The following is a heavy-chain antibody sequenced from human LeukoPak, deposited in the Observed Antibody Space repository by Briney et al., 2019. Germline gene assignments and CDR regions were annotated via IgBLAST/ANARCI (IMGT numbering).Heavy chain of an antibody. V-gene: IGHV4-34*01. Sequence: KPSETLSLTCAVYGGSFSGYYWGWIRQPPGKGLEWIGEINHSGSTNYNPSLKSRVTISVDTSKNQFSLKLSSVTAADTAVYYCHGSGSYYNNWFDPWGQGTLVTVSS. CDR3: HGSGSYYNNWFDP. J-gene: IGHJ5*02. CDR1: GGSFSGYY. D-gene: IGHD3-10*01. CDR2: INHSGST.